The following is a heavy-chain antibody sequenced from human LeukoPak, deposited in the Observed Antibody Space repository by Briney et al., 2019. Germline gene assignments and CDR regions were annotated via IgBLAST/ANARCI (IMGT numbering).Heavy chain of an antibody. J-gene: IGHJ6*03. V-gene: IGHV4-30-2*01. D-gene: IGHD3-3*01. CDR3: ARGTIFGVVRYYYYYMDV. Sequence: PSQTLSLTCAVSGGSISSGGYSWSWIRQPPGKGLEWIGYIYHSGSTYYNPSLKSRVTISVDRSKNQFSLKLSSVTAADTAVYYCARGTIFGVVRYYYYYMDVWGKGTTVTVSS. CDR1: GGSISSGGYS. CDR2: IYHSGST.